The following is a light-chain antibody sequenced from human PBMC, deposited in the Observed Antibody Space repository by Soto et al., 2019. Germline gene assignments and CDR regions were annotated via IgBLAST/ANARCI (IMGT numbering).Light chain of an antibody. V-gene: IGKV3-11*01. Sequence: IVLTQSPVTLSLSPGERATLSCRARQSINNYLAWYQQKPGQPPRLLIYDASNRATAIPVRFSGSGSGTDFTLTISSLEPEDSAVYYCQYRGIWPPGATFGGGTKVEIK. CDR3: QYRGIWPPGAT. J-gene: IGKJ4*01. CDR1: QSINNY. CDR2: DAS.